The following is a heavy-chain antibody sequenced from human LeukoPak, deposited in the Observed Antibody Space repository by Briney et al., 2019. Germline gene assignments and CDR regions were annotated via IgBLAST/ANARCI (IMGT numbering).Heavy chain of an antibody. CDR2: INPNSGDT. J-gene: IGHJ4*02. Sequence: ASVKVSCKASGYTFTGYYMHWVRQAPGQGLEWMGWINPNSGDTNYAQKFQGRVTMTRDTSISTAYMELRSLRSDDTAVYYCARLAYCGGDCYSEADYWGQGTLVTVSS. CDR1: GYTFTGYY. CDR3: ARLAYCGGDCYSEADY. D-gene: IGHD2-21*02. V-gene: IGHV1-2*02.